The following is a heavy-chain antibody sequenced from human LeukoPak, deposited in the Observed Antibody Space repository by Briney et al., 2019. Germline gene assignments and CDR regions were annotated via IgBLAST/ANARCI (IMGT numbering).Heavy chain of an antibody. Sequence: GGSLRLSCAASGFTVSSNYMSWVRQAPGKGLEWVSVIYSGGSTYYADSVKGRFTTSRDNSKNTLYLQMNSLRAEDTAVYYCWGVVVAAIFETDWGQGTLVTVSS. D-gene: IGHD2-15*01. CDR2: IYSGGST. CDR3: WGVVVAAIFETD. V-gene: IGHV3-53*01. CDR1: GFTVSSNY. J-gene: IGHJ4*02.